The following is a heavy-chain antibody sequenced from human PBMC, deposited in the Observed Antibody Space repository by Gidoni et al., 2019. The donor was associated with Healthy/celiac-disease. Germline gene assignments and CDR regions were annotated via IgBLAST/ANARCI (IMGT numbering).Heavy chain of an antibody. CDR1: GFTFSSYA. J-gene: IGHJ5*02. V-gene: IGHV3-23*01. CDR3: AKPHYYYDSSGTP. Sequence: EVQPLESGGGLVQRGGSLRLPCAASGFTFSSYAMSWVRQAPGKGLEWVSAISGSVGSTYYADSVKGRFTISSDNSKNTLYLQMNSLRAEDTAVYYCAKPHYYYDSSGTPWGQGTLVTVSS. CDR2: ISGSVGST. D-gene: IGHD3-22*01.